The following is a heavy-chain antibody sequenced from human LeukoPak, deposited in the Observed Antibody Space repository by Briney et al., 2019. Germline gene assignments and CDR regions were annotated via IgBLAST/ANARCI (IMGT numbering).Heavy chain of an antibody. CDR1: GFTFSSYS. D-gene: IGHD5-12*01. V-gene: IGHV3-48*01. J-gene: IGHJ6*03. CDR2: ISSFSGTI. CDR3: ARTTEGYAGGPGYSYYYYMDV. Sequence: PGGSLRLSCAASGFTFSSYSMNWVRQAPGKGLEWVSYISSFSGTINYADSVKGRFTISRDNAKNSLYLQMNSLRAEDTAVYYCARTTEGYAGGPGYSYYYYMDVWGKGTTVTISS.